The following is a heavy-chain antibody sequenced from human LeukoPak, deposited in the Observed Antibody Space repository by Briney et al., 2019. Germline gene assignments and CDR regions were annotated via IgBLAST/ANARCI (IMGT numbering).Heavy chain of an antibody. Sequence: GRSLRLSCAASGFTFSSYAMHWVRQAPGKGLEWVAVISYDGSNKYYADSVKGRFTISRDNSKNTLCLQMNSLRAEDTAVYYCARAPQLERTFDYWGQGTLVTVSS. CDR1: GFTFSSYA. D-gene: IGHD1-1*01. V-gene: IGHV3-30*04. CDR3: ARAPQLERTFDY. J-gene: IGHJ4*02. CDR2: ISYDGSNK.